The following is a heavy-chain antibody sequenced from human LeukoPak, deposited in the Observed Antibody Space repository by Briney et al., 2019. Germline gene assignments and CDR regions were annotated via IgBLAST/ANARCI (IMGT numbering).Heavy chain of an antibody. Sequence: GGSLRLSCAASGFTFDTYWMNWVRQAPGKGLEWVANIKQDGSEKDYVDSVKGRFTISRDNAKNTLYLQMNSLRAEDTAVYYCARVRWGGLYYFDYWGQGTLVTVSS. CDR3: ARVRWGGLYYFDY. D-gene: IGHD3-16*01. V-gene: IGHV3-7*01. CDR1: GFTFDTYW. J-gene: IGHJ4*02. CDR2: IKQDGSEK.